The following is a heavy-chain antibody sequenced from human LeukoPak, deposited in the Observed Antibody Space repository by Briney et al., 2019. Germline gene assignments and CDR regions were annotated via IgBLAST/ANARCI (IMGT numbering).Heavy chain of an antibody. V-gene: IGHV3-21*01. J-gene: IGHJ4*02. CDR1: GFTFSSYS. Sequence: GGSLRLSCAASGFTFSSYSMNWVRQAPGKGLEWVSSISSSSSYIYYADSVKGRFTISRDNAKNLLYLQMNSLRAEDTAVYYCARAVGSGYGSDYWGQGTLVTASS. CDR2: ISSSSSYI. D-gene: IGHD5-18*01. CDR3: ARAVGSGYGSDY.